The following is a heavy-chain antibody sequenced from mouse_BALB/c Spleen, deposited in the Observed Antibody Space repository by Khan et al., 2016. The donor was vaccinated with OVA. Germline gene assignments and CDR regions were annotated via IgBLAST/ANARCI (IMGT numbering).Heavy chain of an antibody. CDR2: ISSGGSYT. V-gene: IGHV5-9-3*01. CDR3: ARDLFATVVATPFSY. J-gene: IGHJ3*01. CDR1: GLTFNNYA. D-gene: IGHD1-1*01. Sequence: EVQLVESGGGLVKPGGSLKLSCAASGLTFNNYAMSWVRQTPEKRLEWVATISSGGSYTYYPDSVQGRFTISRDNAKNTLYLQMSSLRSEDTAICYCARDLFATVVATPFSYWGQGTLVTVSA.